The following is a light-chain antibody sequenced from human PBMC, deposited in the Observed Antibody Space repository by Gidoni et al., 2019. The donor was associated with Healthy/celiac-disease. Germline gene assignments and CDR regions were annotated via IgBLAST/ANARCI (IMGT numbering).Light chain of an antibody. Sequence: SYELTQPPSVSVSPGQTASITCSGDKLGDKYACWYQQMPGQSPVLVIYQDSKRPSGIPERFSGSNSGNTATLTISGTQAMDEADYYCQAWDSSTANYVFGTGTKVTVL. V-gene: IGLV3-1*01. CDR1: KLGDKY. CDR3: QAWDSSTANYV. J-gene: IGLJ1*01. CDR2: QDS.